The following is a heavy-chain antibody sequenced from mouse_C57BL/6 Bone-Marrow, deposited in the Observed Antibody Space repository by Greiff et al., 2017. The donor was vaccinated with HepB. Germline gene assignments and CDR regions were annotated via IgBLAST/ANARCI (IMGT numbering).Heavy chain of an antibody. V-gene: IGHV1-55*01. CDR3: ERKALFCYEYDGTYAVDY. CDR1: GYTFTSYW. CDR2: IYPGSGST. Sequence: QVQLQQPGAELVKPGASVKMSCKASGYTFTSYWITWVKQRPGQGLEWIGDIYPGSGSTNYNEKFKSKATLTVDTSSSTAYMQLSSLASEDSAVSYCERKALFCYEYDGTYAVDYWGQGTSVTVSA. D-gene: IGHD2-4*01. J-gene: IGHJ4*01.